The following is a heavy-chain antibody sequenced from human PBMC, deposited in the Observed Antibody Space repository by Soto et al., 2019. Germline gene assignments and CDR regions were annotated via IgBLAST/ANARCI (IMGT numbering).Heavy chain of an antibody. V-gene: IGHV1-18*04. CDR2: ISAYNGNT. J-gene: IGHJ6*02. Sequence: ASVKVSCKASGYTFTSYGISWVRQAPGQGLEWMGWISAYNGNTNYAQKLQGRVTMTTDTSTSTAYMELRSLRSDDTAVYYCARDAHYCTNGGCYTAGYYYYGMDVWGQGTTVTDSS. D-gene: IGHD2-8*01. CDR3: ARDAHYCTNGGCYTAGYYYYGMDV. CDR1: GYTFTSYG.